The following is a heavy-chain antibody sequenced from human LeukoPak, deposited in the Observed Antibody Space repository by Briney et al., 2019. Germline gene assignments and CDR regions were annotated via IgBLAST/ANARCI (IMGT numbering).Heavy chain of an antibody. CDR3: ARVLSSAAAGAFDI. CDR1: GGSVSSYY. J-gene: IGHJ3*02. Sequence: SETLSLTCNVSGGSVSSYYWSWIRQPPGKGLEWIGYIYYSGSTNYNPSLKSRVTISVDMSKNQFSLKLSSVTAADTAVYYCARVLSSAAAGAFDIWGQGTMVTVSS. CDR2: IYYSGST. D-gene: IGHD6-13*01. V-gene: IGHV4-59*02.